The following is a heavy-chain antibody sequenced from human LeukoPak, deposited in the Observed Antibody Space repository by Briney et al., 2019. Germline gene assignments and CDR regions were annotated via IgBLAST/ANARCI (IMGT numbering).Heavy chain of an antibody. CDR1: GVTSSSYA. D-gene: IGHD3-22*01. J-gene: IGHJ4*02. Sequence: GGSLRLSCAASGVTSSSYAMSWVRQAPGKGLEWVSGISASGGSTYYADSVKGRFSISRDNAKNTLSLQMNSLRAEDTAVYYCAKDLGRAYYYDSSGFDYWGQGTLVTVSS. CDR2: ISASGGST. CDR3: AKDLGRAYYYDSSGFDY. V-gene: IGHV3-23*01.